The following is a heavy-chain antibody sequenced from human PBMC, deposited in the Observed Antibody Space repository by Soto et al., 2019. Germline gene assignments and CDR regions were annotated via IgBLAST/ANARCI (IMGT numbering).Heavy chain of an antibody. D-gene: IGHD2-15*01. V-gene: IGHV4-4*02. Sequence: QVQLQESGPGLVKPSGTLSLTCAVSGGSISSINWWSWVRQPPGKGLERIGEIYHSGSTNYNPSIKSRVTKSVDKSQNQFSLKLSSVTAADTAVYYCARGDCNGGSCYSVDIWGQGTMVTVSS. CDR3: ARGDCNGGSCYSVDI. CDR2: IYHSGST. J-gene: IGHJ3*02. CDR1: GGSISSINW.